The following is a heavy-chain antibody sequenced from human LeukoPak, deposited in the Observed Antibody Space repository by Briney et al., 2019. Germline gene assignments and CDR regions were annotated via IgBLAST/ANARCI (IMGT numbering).Heavy chain of an antibody. J-gene: IGHJ4*02. CDR3: AKGSGSHEYYFDD. V-gene: IGHV3-23*01. D-gene: IGHD1-26*01. Sequence: GGSLRLSCAASGFTFGSYVMSWVRQAPGKGLEWVSAVNGGGGDTYYADSVKGRFTISRDNSKNTLYLQMNSLRADDTAVYYCAKGSGSHEYYFDDWSQGTLVTVSS. CDR1: GFTFGSYV. CDR2: VNGGGGDT.